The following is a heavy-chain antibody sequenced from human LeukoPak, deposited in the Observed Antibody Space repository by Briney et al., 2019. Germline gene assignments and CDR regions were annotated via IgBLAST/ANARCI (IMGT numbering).Heavy chain of an antibody. J-gene: IGHJ4*02. Sequence: GGSLRLSCAASGFTFSSHSMNWVRQAPGKGLQWVSSISGSASIIYHADSLRGRFTISRDNAKNSLYLQMNSLRGEDTAVYYCARQRYNYGGYFDSCGQGTLVSVSS. CDR1: GFTFSSHS. CDR3: ARQRYNYGGYFDS. V-gene: IGHV3-21*01. CDR2: ISGSASII. D-gene: IGHD5-24*01.